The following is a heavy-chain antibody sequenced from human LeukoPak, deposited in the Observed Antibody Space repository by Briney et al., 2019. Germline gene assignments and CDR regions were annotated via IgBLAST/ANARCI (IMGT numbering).Heavy chain of an antibody. CDR3: VRDFRSADY. J-gene: IGHJ4*02. CDR2: IGGDGIA. CDR1: GFTFTDHP. Sequence: PGGSLRLSCVASGFTFTDHPMNWVRQAPGKGLEWISYIGGDGIAFYADSVKGRFTASKDDARKSMYLQMNSLRVEDTAVYYRVRDFRSADYWGQGILVTVSS. V-gene: IGHV3-69-1*01.